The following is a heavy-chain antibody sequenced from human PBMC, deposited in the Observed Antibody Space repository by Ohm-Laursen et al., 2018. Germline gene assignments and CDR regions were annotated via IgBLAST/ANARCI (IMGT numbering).Heavy chain of an antibody. V-gene: IGHV1-46*01. J-gene: IGHJ3*02. Sequence: ASVKVSCKASGYTFTSYYMHWVRQAPGQGLEWMGIINPSGGSTSYAQKFQGRVTMTRDTSTSTVYMELSSLRSEDTAVYYCARDRTHAYSGSYHDAFDIWGQGTMVTVSS. CDR1: GYTFTSYY. CDR2: INPSGGST. D-gene: IGHD1-26*01. CDR3: ARDRTHAYSGSYHDAFDI.